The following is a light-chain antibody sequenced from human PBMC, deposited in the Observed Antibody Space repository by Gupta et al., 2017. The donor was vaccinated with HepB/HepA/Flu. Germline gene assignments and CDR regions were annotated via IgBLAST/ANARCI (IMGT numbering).Light chain of an antibody. J-gene: IGKJ1*01. CDR3: MQTLQTPWT. Sequence: DVVMFQFPPVLSVRPRDPHSISCRSSQSLLHYNGHNYFNWYLQKPGQYPQLLIYLSSNRTSGVPDRFSGSGSGTDFTLTISSVVTEDVGVYYCMQTLQTPWTFGQGTKVEIK. V-gene: IGKV2-28*01. CDR2: LSS. CDR1: QSLLHYNGHNY.